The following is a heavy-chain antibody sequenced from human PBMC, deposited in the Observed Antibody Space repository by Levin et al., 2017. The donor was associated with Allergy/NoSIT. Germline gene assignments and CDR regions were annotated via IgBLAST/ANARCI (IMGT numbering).Heavy chain of an antibody. CDR1: GGSISSSSHY. Sequence: SETLSLTCTVSGGSISSSSHYWAWIRQSPGKGLEWLVHIYYSGSTYYNPSLKSRVTISVDTSKNQFSLKLSLVTAADTALFYCASISGGYNYLGMGVGGQGTTVTVSS. CDR3: ASISGGYNYLGMGV. CDR2: IYYSGST. V-gene: IGHV4-39*07. D-gene: IGHD3-10*01. J-gene: IGHJ6*02.